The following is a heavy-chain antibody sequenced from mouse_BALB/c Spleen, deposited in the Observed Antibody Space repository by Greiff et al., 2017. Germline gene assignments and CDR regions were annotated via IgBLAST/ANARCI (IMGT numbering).Heavy chain of an antibody. J-gene: IGHJ4*01. CDR1: GFTFSNYW. Sequence: EVQRVESGGGLVQPGGSMKLSCVASGFTFSNYWMNWVRQSPEKGLEWVAEIRLKSNNYATHYAESVKGRFTISRDDSKSSVYLQMNNLRAEDTGIYYCTRRGYYYGSDYAMDYWGQGTSVTVSS. CDR3: TRRGYYYGSDYAMDY. V-gene: IGHV6-6*02. D-gene: IGHD1-1*01. CDR2: IRLKSNNYAT.